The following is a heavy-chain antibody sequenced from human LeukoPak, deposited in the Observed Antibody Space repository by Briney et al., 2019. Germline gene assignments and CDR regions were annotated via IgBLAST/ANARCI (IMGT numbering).Heavy chain of an antibody. V-gene: IGHV3-74*01. CDR1: AFTFSIYW. D-gene: IGHD6-13*01. Sequence: GASLRHSCAAPAFTFSIYWMHWVRQAPGKGLAWVSRINSDGSSTIYADSVKGRFTTSRDNAKNTLYQQMNSLRAEDTAVYYCARGPPPPSSSWYYFDYWGQGTLVTVSS. J-gene: IGHJ4*02. CDR2: INSDGSST. CDR3: ARGPPPPSSSWYYFDY.